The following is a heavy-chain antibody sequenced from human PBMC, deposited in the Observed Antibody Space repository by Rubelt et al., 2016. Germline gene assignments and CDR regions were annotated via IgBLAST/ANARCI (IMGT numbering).Heavy chain of an antibody. V-gene: IGHV1-2*01. Sequence: QVQLVQSGAEVKKPGASVKVSCKASGYTFTGYYMHWVRQAPGQGLEWMGWINPNSGGTNYAPKFQGRVTSTRNTSVSTAYMGLSRLTSDETAVYYCARGNSGYDYGLDYWGQGTLVTVSS. CDR1: GYTFTGYY. D-gene: IGHD5-12*01. CDR2: INPNSGGT. J-gene: IGHJ4*02. CDR3: ARGNSGYDYGLDY.